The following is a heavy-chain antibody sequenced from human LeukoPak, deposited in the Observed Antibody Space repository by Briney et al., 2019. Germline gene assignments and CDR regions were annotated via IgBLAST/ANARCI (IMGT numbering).Heavy chain of an antibody. Sequence: ASVKVSCMASGYTFTSYYMHWVRQAPGQGREWMGIINPSGGSTSYAQKFQGRVTMTRDTSTSTVYMELSSLRAEDTAVYYCARAHRLSGSTRGYYYYMDVWGKENTVPVSS. CDR1: GYTFTSYY. D-gene: IGHD1-26*01. CDR3: ARAHRLSGSTRGYYYYMDV. CDR2: INPSGGST. J-gene: IGHJ6*03. V-gene: IGHV1-46*01.